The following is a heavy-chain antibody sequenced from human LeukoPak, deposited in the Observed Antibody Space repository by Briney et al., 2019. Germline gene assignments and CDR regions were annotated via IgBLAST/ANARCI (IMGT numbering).Heavy chain of an antibody. Sequence: ASVKVSCKVSGYSLTELPMHWVRQAPGKGLGWMGGFDPEDGETIYAQTLQGRVTMTEDTSTDTAYMELSSLRSEDTAVYYCARGLGIAVAGTCGYWGQGTLVTVSS. CDR3: ARGLGIAVAGTCGY. V-gene: IGHV1-24*01. CDR1: GYSLTELP. D-gene: IGHD6-19*01. CDR2: FDPEDGET. J-gene: IGHJ4*02.